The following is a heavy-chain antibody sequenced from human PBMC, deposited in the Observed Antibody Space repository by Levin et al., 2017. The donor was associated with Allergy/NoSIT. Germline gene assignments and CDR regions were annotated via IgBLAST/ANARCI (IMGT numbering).Heavy chain of an antibody. Sequence: GESLKISCAASGFTFSSYAMSWVRQAPGKGLEWVSAISGSGGSTYYADSVKGRFTISRDNSKNTLYLQMNSLRAEDTAVYYCAKPRTVTTSHYFDYWGQGTLVTVSS. CDR3: AKPRTVTTSHYFDY. J-gene: IGHJ4*02. CDR1: GFTFSSYA. D-gene: IGHD4-17*01. CDR2: ISGSGGST. V-gene: IGHV3-23*01.